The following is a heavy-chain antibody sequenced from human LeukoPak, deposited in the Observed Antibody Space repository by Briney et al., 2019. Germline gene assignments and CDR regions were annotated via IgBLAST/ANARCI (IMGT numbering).Heavy chain of an antibody. Sequence: PGGSLRLSCAGSGITFSTYWMHWVRQAPGKGLVWVSRISSDGSTISYADSVKGRFTISRDNAKNTLFLQMNSLRAEDTAVYYCARISSDSISYYDHWGQGTLVTVSS. CDR2: ISSDGSTI. J-gene: IGHJ4*02. CDR1: GITFSTYW. CDR3: ARISSDSISYYDH. V-gene: IGHV3-74*01. D-gene: IGHD3-22*01.